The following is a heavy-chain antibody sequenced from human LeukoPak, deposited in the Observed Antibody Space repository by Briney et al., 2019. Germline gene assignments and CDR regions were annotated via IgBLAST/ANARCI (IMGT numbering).Heavy chain of an antibody. J-gene: IGHJ4*02. CDR2: ISWNSGSI. Sequence: GRSLRLSCAASGFTFDDYAMHWVRQAPGEGLEWVSGISWNSGSIGYADSVKGRFTISRDNAKNSLYLQMNSLRAEDTALYYCAKAAPGTRWELPDSFDYWGQGTLVTVSS. V-gene: IGHV3-9*01. CDR1: GFTFDDYA. CDR3: AKAAPGTRWELPDSFDY. D-gene: IGHD1-26*01.